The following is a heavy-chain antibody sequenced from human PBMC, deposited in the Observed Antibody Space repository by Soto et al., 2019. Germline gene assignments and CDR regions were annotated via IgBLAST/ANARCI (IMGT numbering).Heavy chain of an antibody. CDR1: GYTFTGYY. D-gene: IGHD3-9*01. Sequence: ASVKVSCKASGYTFTGYYMHWVRQAPGQGLEWMGWINPNSGGTNYAQKFQGRVTMTRDTSISTAYMELSRLRSDDTAVYYCASLWGYDILTGYGSGAAGAGMDVWGQGTTVTV. V-gene: IGHV1-2*02. J-gene: IGHJ6*02. CDR2: INPNSGGT. CDR3: ASLWGYDILTGYGSGAAGAGMDV.